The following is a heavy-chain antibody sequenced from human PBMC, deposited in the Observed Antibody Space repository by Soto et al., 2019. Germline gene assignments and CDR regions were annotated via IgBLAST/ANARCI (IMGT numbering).Heavy chain of an antibody. CDR2: ISGSGGST. CDR3: AKEQYCSSTSCYGSYNWFDP. CDR1: GFTFSSYA. V-gene: IGHV3-23*01. D-gene: IGHD2-2*01. J-gene: IGHJ5*02. Sequence: GGSLRLSCAASGFTFSSYAMSWVRQAPGKGLEWVSAISGSGGSTYYADSVKGRFTISRDNSKNTLYLQMNSLRAEDTAVYYCAKEQYCSSTSCYGSYNWFDPWGQGTLVTVSS.